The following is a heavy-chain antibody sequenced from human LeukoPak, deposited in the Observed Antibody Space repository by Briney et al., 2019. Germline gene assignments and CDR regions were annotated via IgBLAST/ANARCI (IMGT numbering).Heavy chain of an antibody. CDR3: AIASHNWFDP. J-gene: IGHJ5*02. CDR2: INHSGST. CDR1: GGSFSGYY. Sequence: SETLSLTCAVYGGSFSGYYWSWIRQPPGKGLEWIGEINHSGSTNYNPSLKSRVTISVDTSKDQFSLKLSSVTAADTAVYYCAIASHNWFDPWGQGTLVTVSS. V-gene: IGHV4-34*01.